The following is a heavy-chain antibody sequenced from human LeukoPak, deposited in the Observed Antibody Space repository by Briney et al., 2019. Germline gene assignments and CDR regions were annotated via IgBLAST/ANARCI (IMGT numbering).Heavy chain of an antibody. CDR1: GGSISTYY. D-gene: IGHD2-15*01. V-gene: IGHV4-59*01. Sequence: SETLSLTCAVSGGSISTYYWSWVRQPPGKGLEWIGYIYYSGSTNYNPSLNSRVTISVDPSKIQFSLKLNSVTTADTAVYYCARDVSVCSGGSCYSVNAFDIWGQGAMVTVSS. CDR3: ARDVSVCSGGSCYSVNAFDI. CDR2: IYYSGST. J-gene: IGHJ3*02.